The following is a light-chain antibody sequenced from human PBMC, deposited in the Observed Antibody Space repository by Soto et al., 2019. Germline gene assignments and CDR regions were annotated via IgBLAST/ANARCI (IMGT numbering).Light chain of an antibody. Sequence: QSALTQPASVSGSPGQSITISCTGTSSDVGAYNYVSWYLQHPGKAPKVMISDVSYRPSGVSNRFSGSKSGNTASLTISGLQAEDEADYYCSSYTSSSTDVFGTGTKVTVL. CDR2: DVS. CDR3: SSYTSSSTDV. CDR1: SSDVGAYNY. V-gene: IGLV2-14*01. J-gene: IGLJ1*01.